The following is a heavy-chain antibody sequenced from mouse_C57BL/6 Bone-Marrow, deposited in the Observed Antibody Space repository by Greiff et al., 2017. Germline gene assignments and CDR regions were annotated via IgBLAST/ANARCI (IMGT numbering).Heavy chain of an antibody. J-gene: IGHJ4*01. Sequence: VQLQQSGPELVKPGASVTLSCKASGYTFTSYDINWVKQRPGQGLEWIGWIYPRDGSTKYNEKFKGKATLTVDTSSSTAYMELHSLTSEDSAVYFCARRIPLDGYYWAGAMDYWGQGTSVTVSS. D-gene: IGHD2-3*01. CDR3: ARRIPLDGYYWAGAMDY. CDR1: GYTFTSYD. CDR2: IYPRDGST. V-gene: IGHV1-85*01.